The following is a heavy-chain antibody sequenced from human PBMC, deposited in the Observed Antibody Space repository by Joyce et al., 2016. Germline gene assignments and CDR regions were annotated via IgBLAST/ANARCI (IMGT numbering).Heavy chain of an antibody. CDR2: IIPIFGTT. D-gene: IGHD6-13*01. CDR3: ARGARAAAGTFDAFDI. Sequence: QVQLVQSGAEVKKPGSSVKVSCKASGVTFSNYAISWVRQAPGQGLEWMGGIIPIFGTTNYAQKFQGRATITADESTSTTDMELSRLRSQDTAVYYCARGARAAAGTFDAFDIWGQGTMVTVS. V-gene: IGHV1-69*01. J-gene: IGHJ3*02. CDR1: GVTFSNYA.